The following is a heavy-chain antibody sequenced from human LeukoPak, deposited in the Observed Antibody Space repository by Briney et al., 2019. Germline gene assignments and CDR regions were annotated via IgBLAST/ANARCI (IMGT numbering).Heavy chain of an antibody. J-gene: IGHJ3*01. CDR2: ISYSGST. CDR1: VGSIKNFY. D-gene: IGHD3/OR15-3a*01. V-gene: IGHV4-59*01. CDR3: ARDGGTAHDFFDL. Sequence: SETLSLTCIVSVGSIKNFYWSCIRQPPGKGLEWIGFISYSGSTNYNPSLRRRVTISLDTSKNQFSLRLQYVSAADTAPYYCARDGGTAHDFFDLWGQGTMVTVSS.